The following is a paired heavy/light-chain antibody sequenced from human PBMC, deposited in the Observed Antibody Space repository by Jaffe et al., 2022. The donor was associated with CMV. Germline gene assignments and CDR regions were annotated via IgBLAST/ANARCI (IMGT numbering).Heavy chain of an antibody. J-gene: IGHJ6*02. CDR1: GFTFSSYG. CDR2: IWYDGSNK. Sequence: QVQLVESGGGVVQPGRSLRLSCAASGFTFSSYGMHWVRQAPGKGLEWVAVIWYDGSNKYYADSVKGRFTISRDNSKNTLYLQMNSLRAEDTAVYYCARDNGDSRGGTYYYYYGMDVWGQGTTVTVSS. D-gene: IGHD6-19*01. CDR3: ARDNGDSRGGTYYYYYGMDV. V-gene: IGHV3-33*01.
Light chain of an antibody. V-gene: IGLV2-14*03. Sequence: QSALTQPASVSGSPGQSITISCTGTSSDVGGYNYVSWYQQHPGKAPKLMIYDVSNRPSGVSNRFSGSKSGNTASLTISGLQAEDEADYYCSSYTSSSTLFYVFGTGTKVTVL. CDR1: SSDVGGYNY. J-gene: IGLJ1*01. CDR3: SSYTSSSTLFYV. CDR2: DVS.